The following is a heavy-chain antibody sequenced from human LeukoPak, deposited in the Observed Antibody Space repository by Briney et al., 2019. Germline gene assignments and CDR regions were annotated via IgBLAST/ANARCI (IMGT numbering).Heavy chain of an antibody. Sequence: GGSLRLSCAASGFTLSNYAMHWVRQPAGEGLEWVSALGTAGDTFYPGSVKGRFTISRDNAKKSLFLQMNSLRAEDTAVYYCAKTRPLDSSSWSHGDYWGQGTLVTVSS. J-gene: IGHJ4*02. CDR3: AKTRPLDSSSWSHGDY. CDR2: LGTAGDT. D-gene: IGHD6-13*01. CDR1: GFTLSNYA. V-gene: IGHV3-13*01.